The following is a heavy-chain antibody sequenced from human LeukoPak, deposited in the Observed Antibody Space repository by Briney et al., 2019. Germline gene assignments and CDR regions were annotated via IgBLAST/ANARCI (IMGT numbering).Heavy chain of an antibody. D-gene: IGHD2-2*01. CDR1: GYTFTSHI. CDR3: ARDRRLDYPLPAAY. Sequence: ASVKVTCKTSGYTFTSHIISWVRQAPGQGLEWMGWISAYNGNTKYTQKLQGRVTMSTDTSTSTAFMELRSLRSDDTAVYYCARDRRLDYPLPAAYWGQGTLVTVSS. J-gene: IGHJ4*02. CDR2: ISAYNGNT. V-gene: IGHV1-18*01.